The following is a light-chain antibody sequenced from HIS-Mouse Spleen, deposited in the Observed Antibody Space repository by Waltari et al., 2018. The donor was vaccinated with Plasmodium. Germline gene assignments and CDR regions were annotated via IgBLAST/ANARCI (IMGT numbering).Light chain of an antibody. CDR1: QSVSSY. V-gene: IGKV3-11*01. CDR2: DAS. Sequence: EIVLTQSPATLSLSPGDRAHLSCRARQSVSSYLAWYQQKPGQAPRLLIYDASNRATGIPARFSGSGSGTDFTLTINSLEPEDFAVYYCQQRSNWPSLTFGGGTKVEIK. CDR3: QQRSNWPSLT. J-gene: IGKJ4*01.